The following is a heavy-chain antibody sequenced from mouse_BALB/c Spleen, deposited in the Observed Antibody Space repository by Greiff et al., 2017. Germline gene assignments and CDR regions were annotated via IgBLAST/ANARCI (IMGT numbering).Heavy chain of an antibody. CDR1: GFTFNTYA. J-gene: IGHJ3*01. CDR3: VRDSYRYDHLWFAY. V-gene: IGHV10-3*03. Sequence: EVKLMESGGGLVQPKGSLKLSCAASGFTFNTYAMHWVCQAPGKGLEWVARIRSKSNNYATYYADSVKDRFTISRDDSQSMLYLQMNNLKTEDTAMYYCVRDSYRYDHLWFAYWGQGTLVTVSA. CDR2: IRSKSNNYAT. D-gene: IGHD2-14*01.